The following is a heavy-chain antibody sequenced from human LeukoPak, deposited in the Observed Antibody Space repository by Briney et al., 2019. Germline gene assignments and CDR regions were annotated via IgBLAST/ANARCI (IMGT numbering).Heavy chain of an antibody. CDR2: IYHTGST. V-gene: IGHV4-59*01. D-gene: IGHD6-6*01. CDR3: ARAGGDISSSQDLDY. Sequence: SETLSLTCTVSGASISSYSWSWIRQPPGKGLEWVGFIYHTGSTNYNPSLQSRVTISVDTSKNQFSLKMISVTAADTAVYYCARAGGDISSSQDLDYWGQGTLVTVSS. J-gene: IGHJ4*02. CDR1: GASISSYS.